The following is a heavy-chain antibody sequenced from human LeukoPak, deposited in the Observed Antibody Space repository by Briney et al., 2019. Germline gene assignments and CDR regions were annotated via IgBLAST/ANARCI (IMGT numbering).Heavy chain of an antibody. D-gene: IGHD2-2*01. Sequence: ASVKVSCKVSGYTLTELSMHWVRQAPGNGLEWMGGFDPEIVETIYEKKFQGRVTMTEDTSTETAYMAMSSLRSEDTAVYYCARVVNPRYCSSTTCYWKGWFDPWGQGTLVTVSS. V-gene: IGHV1-24*01. CDR3: ARVVNPRYCSSTTCYWKGWFDP. CDR2: FDPEIVET. J-gene: IGHJ5*02. CDR1: GYTLTELS.